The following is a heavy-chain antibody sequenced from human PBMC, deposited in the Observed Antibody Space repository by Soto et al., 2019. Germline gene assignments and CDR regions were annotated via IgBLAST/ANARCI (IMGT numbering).Heavy chain of an antibody. J-gene: IGHJ4*02. CDR3: AGTNCRGGSCYWVGFGY. CDR2: IYHSGST. V-gene: IGHV4-4*02. D-gene: IGHD2-15*01. CDR1: GGSISSSNW. Sequence: SSETLSLTCAVSGGSISSSNWWSWVRQPPGKGLEWIGEIYHSGSTNYNPSLKSRVTISVDKSKNQFSLKPSSVTAADTAVYYCAGTNCRGGSCYWVGFGYWGQGTLVT.